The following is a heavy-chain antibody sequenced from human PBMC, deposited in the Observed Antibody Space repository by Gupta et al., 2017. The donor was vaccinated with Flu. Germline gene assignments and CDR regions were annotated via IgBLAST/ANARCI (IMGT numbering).Heavy chain of an antibody. V-gene: IGHV2-5*02. D-gene: IGHD2-15*01. J-gene: IGHJ6*03. CDR2: IYWDDDK. Sequence: PGKALEWLARIYWDDDKRYRPSLESRLTLTKDTSKRQVVLRMANVDPMDTATYYCTHTRGVFSNGSRGQTFYYYYMDVWGKGTTVTVSS. CDR3: THTRGVFSNGSRGQTFYYYYMDV.